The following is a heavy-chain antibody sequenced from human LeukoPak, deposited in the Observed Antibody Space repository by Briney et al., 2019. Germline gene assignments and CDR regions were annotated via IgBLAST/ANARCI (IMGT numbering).Heavy chain of an antibody. Sequence: PGGSLRLSCAASGFTFNNAWMSWVRQAPGKGLEWVGRIKSKTDGGTTDYAAPVKGRFTISRDDSKNTLYLQMNSLRVEDTAVYYCAKVAKYYYGSETYYFFEHWGQGTPVTASS. CDR1: GFTFNNAW. D-gene: IGHD3-10*01. J-gene: IGHJ4*02. CDR3: AKVAKYYYGSETYYFFEH. CDR2: IKSKTDGGTT. V-gene: IGHV3-15*01.